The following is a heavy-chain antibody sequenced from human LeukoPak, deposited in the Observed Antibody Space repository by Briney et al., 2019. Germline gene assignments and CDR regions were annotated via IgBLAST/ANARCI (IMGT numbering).Heavy chain of an antibody. V-gene: IGHV3-48*02. Sequence: PGGSLRLSCAASGFTFSDYSMNWVRQAPGKGPEWVSYIDGSGDTIYYAESVKGRSTISRDNAKNSLDLQMNSLRDEDTAVYYCSRRFDCWGQGTLVTVSS. CDR2: IDGSGDTI. CDR1: GFTFSDYS. CDR3: SRRFDC. J-gene: IGHJ4*02.